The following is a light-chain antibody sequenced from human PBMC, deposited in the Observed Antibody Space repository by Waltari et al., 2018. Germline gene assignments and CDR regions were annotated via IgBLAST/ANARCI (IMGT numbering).Light chain of an antibody. CDR1: ENVGTD. CDR3: QQSRRWPQRT. CDR2: FAN. J-gene: IGKJ2*01. Sequence: EIVMTQSPVTVSVSPGEAITLPCTASENVGTDLAWYRHKPGQPPRRLIYFANSRATGVPARISGSGSGTDFTLSISSLESEDFAFYYCQQSRRWPQRTFGQGTKLEI. V-gene: IGKV3D-15*01.